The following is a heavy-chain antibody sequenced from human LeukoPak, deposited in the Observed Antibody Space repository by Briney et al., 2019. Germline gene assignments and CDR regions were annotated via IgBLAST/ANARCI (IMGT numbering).Heavy chain of an antibody. V-gene: IGHV3-11*01. Sequence: GGSLRLSCAASGFTFTDYFSDYYMTWIRQAPGKGLEWISYVSNRGTTISYAGSVKGRFTSSRDNSKNSVYLRMNNLRAEDTAVYYCARSRINYGDYYYFGMDVWGQGTTVTVSS. CDR3: ARSRINYGDYYYFGMDV. J-gene: IGHJ6*02. D-gene: IGHD4-17*01. CDR2: VSNRGTTI. CDR1: GFTFTDYFSDYY.